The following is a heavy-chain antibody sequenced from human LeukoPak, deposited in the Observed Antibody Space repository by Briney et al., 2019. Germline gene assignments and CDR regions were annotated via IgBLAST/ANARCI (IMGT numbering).Heavy chain of an antibody. CDR2: FDPEDGET. J-gene: IGHJ4*02. Sequence: GASVKVSCKVSGYTLTELSMHWVRQAPGKGLEWMGGFDPEDGETIYAQKFQGRVTMTEDTPTDTAYMELSSLRSEDTAVYYCATCGGSCYFHSLDYWGQGTLVTVSS. V-gene: IGHV1-24*01. CDR3: ATCGGSCYFHSLDY. CDR1: GYTLTELS. D-gene: IGHD2-15*01.